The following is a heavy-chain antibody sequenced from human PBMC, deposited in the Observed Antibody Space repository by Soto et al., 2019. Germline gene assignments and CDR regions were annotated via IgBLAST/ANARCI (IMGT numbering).Heavy chain of an antibody. V-gene: IGHV1-18*01. CDR2: ISAYNGNT. CDR3: ASYREQLVLYGMDV. D-gene: IGHD6-13*01. Sequence: QVQLVQSGAEVKKPGASVKVSCKASGYTFTSYVISWVRQAPGQGLEWMGWISAYNGNTNYAQKLQGGVTMTTDTSTSTAYLELSSLRSDDTAVYYCASYREQLVLYGMDVWGQGTTVTVSS. CDR1: GYTFTSYV. J-gene: IGHJ6*02.